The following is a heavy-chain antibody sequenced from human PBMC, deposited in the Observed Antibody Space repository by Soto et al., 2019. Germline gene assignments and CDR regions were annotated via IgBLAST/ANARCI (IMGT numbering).Heavy chain of an antibody. J-gene: IGHJ6*02. V-gene: IGHV3-23*01. D-gene: IGHD2-2*01. CDR1: GFTFSSYA. CDR2: ISGSGDST. CDR3: AQSLGYQLPTYYYYGMDV. Sequence: GGSLRLSCAASGFTFSSYAMRWVRQATGKGLEWVSAISGSGDSTYYADSVKGRFTISRDNSKNTLYLQMNSLRAEGTAVYYCAQSLGYQLPTYYYYGMDVWGQGTTVTVSS.